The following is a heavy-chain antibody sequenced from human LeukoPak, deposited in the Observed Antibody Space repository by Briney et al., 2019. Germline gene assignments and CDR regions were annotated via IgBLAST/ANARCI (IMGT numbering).Heavy chain of an antibody. CDR1: GFTFSSSS. D-gene: IGHD2-2*01. J-gene: IGHJ4*02. Sequence: GGSLRLSCAASGFTFSSSSMNWLRQAPGKGLAWVSSISSSSSYIYYAYSVKGRFTISRDNAKSSLYLQMNSLRAEDTAVYYCASTLGYCSSTSCAKSDYWGQGTLVTVSS. CDR2: ISSSSSYI. V-gene: IGHV3-21*01. CDR3: ASTLGYCSSTSCAKSDY.